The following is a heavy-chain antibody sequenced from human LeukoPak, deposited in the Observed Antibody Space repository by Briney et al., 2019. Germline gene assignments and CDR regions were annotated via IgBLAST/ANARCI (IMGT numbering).Heavy chain of an antibody. J-gene: IGHJ6*02. V-gene: IGHV4-59*08. CDR1: GGSISSYY. CDR3: ARAHYYDFWSGYSPTNYYYGMDV. D-gene: IGHD3-3*01. CDR2: IYYSGST. Sequence: SETLSLTCTVSGGSISSYYWSWIRQPPGKGLEWIGYIYYSGSTNYNPSLKSRVTISIDTSKKQFSLKLSSVTAADTAVYYCARAHYYDFWSGYSPTNYYYGMDVWGQGTTVTVSS.